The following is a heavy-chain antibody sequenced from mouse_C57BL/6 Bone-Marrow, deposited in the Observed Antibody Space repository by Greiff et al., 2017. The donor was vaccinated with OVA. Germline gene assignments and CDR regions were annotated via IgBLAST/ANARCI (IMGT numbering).Heavy chain of an antibody. CDR2: INPGSGGT. CDR1: GYAFTNYL. J-gene: IGHJ3*01. CDR3: ARPRYDYDGFAY. D-gene: IGHD2-4*01. Sequence: VQLQQSGAELVRPGTSVKVSCKASGYAFTNYLIEWVKQRPGQGLEWIGVINPGSGGTNYNEKFKGKATLTADKSSSTAYMQLSSLTSEDSAVYFCARPRYDYDGFAYWGQGTLVTVSA. V-gene: IGHV1-54*01.